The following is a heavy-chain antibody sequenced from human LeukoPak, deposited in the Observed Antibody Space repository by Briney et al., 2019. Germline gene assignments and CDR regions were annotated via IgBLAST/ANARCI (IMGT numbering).Heavy chain of an antibody. CDR1: GFTISSYA. D-gene: IGHD2-15*01. CDR2: ISYDGSNK. V-gene: IGHV3-30*04. CDR3: ARDPVVVAAGGSFDY. J-gene: IGHJ4*02. Sequence: GRSLRLSCAASGFTISSYAMHWVRQAPGKGLEWVAVISYDGSNKYYADSVKGRFTISRDNSKNTLYLQMNSLRAEDTAVYYCARDPVVVAAGGSFDYWGQGTLVTVSS.